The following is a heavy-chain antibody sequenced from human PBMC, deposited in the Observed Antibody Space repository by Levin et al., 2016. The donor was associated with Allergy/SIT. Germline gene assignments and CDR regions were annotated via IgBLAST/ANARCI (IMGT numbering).Heavy chain of an antibody. CDR1: GFTFSSYS. CDR2: ISSSSTI. J-gene: IGHJ5*02. Sequence: GESLKISCAASGFTFSSYSMNWVRQAPGKGLEWVSYISSSSTIYYADSVKGRFTISRDNAKNSLYLQMNSLRAEDTAVYYCARDLSSSWYAWFDPWGQGTLVTVSS. V-gene: IGHV3-48*01. CDR3: ARDLSSSWYAWFDP. D-gene: IGHD6-13*01.